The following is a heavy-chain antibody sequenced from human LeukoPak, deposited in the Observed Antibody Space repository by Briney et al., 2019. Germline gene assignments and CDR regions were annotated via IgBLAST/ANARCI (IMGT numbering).Heavy chain of an antibody. Sequence: PSETLSLTCSVSGASINNVNYYWGWIRQPPGKGLEWIGSRYYSGSTYYNPSLNGRVTIGVDTSKKEVSLNLRSVTAADTAVYYCARLMLGFLQWLLAGGHFDNWGQGALVIVSS. D-gene: IGHD3-3*01. V-gene: IGHV4-39*01. CDR1: GASINNVNYY. CDR2: RYYSGST. CDR3: ARLMLGFLQWLLAGGHFDN. J-gene: IGHJ4*02.